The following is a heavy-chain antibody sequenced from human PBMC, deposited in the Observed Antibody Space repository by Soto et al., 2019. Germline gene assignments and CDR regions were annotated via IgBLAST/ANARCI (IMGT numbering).Heavy chain of an antibody. CDR3: ARGIATGQLDP. Sequence: QVQLVQSGAEVKKPGASVKISCKASGYTFTRYTMNWVRQAPGQRLEWMGWINPDNGNTKSSQKFQDRVIITRDPSASTAYNDPSSLRSEDPAFYYCARGIATGQLDPWGQGTLVTVSS. CDR2: INPDNGNT. D-gene: IGHD2-15*01. V-gene: IGHV1-3*01. CDR1: GYTFTRYT. J-gene: IGHJ5*02.